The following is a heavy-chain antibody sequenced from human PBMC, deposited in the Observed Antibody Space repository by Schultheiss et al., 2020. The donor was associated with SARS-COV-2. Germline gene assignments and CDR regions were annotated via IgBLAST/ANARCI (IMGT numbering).Heavy chain of an antibody. CDR1: GYSFTSYW. CDR3: ARHASDRYYYYYGMDV. D-gene: IGHD3-16*01. CDR2: IDPSDSYT. V-gene: IGHV5-10-1*01. J-gene: IGHJ6*02. Sequence: GESLKISCKGSGYSFTSYWIGWVRQMPGKGLEWMGRIDPSDSYTNYSPSFQGHVTISADKSISTAYLQWSSLKASDTAMYYCARHASDRYYYYYGMDVWGQGTTVTVSS.